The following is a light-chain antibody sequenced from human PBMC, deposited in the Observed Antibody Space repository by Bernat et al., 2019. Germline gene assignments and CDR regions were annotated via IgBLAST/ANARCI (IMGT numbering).Light chain of an antibody. CDR3: QQYNNWPLT. Sequence: EIVMTQSPVTLSVSPGERATLSCRASQSVSSNLAWYQQKPGQVPRLLIYGASTRATGIPARFSGSGSGTEFPLTISRLQSEDFAVYYCQQYNNWPLTFGQGTKLEIK. V-gene: IGKV3-15*01. J-gene: IGKJ2*01. CDR1: QSVSSN. CDR2: GAS.